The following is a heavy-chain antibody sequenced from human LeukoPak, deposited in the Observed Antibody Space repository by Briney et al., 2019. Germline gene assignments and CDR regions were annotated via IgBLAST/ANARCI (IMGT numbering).Heavy chain of an antibody. V-gene: IGHV3-48*03. J-gene: IGHJ6*02. D-gene: IGHD2-21*01. Sequence: GGSLRLPCAASGFXFSSYEVIWVRQAPGKGLGWVSYMSSSGTTIHYVDSVKGRFRNSRDNAKNTVYLEMNSLRSEDTAVYYCARSLIPLGMDVWGQGTTVTVSS. CDR3: ARSLIPLGMDV. CDR1: GFXFSSYE. CDR2: MSSSGTTI.